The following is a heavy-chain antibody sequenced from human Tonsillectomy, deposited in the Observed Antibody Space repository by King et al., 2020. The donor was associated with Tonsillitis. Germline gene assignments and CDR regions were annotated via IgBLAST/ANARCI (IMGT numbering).Heavy chain of an antibody. J-gene: IGHJ4*02. D-gene: IGHD3-10*01. V-gene: IGHV4-39*01. CDR3: ARLYYYGSGSYLYYFDY. Sequence: QLQESGPGLVKPSETLSLTCTVSGGSISSSSYFWGWIRQPPGNALEWMGSIFYSGSTYYNPSLKSRVPISVDTSKNQSSLKLSSVTAPDTAVYYCARLYYYGSGSYLYYFDYWGQGTLVTVSS. CDR2: IFYSGST. CDR1: GGSISSSSYF.